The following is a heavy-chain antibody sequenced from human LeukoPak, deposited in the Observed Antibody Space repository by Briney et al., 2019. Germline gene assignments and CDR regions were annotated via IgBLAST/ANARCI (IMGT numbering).Heavy chain of an antibody. CDR1: GYTLTELS. CDR2: FDPEDGET. V-gene: IGHV1-24*01. Sequence: ASVKVSCKVSGYTLTELSMHWVRQAPGKGLEWMGGFDPEDGETIYAQKFQGRVTMTEDTSTDTAYMELSSLRSEDTAVYYCARGFPLSSCSGGSCPFFDYWGQGTVVTVSS. CDR3: ARGFPLSSCSGGSCPFFDY. D-gene: IGHD2-15*01. J-gene: IGHJ4*02.